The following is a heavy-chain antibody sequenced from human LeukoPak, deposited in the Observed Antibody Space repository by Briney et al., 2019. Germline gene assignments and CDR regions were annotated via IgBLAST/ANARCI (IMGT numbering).Heavy chain of an antibody. V-gene: IGHV3-53*01. CDR3: ARLSYWVFEI. Sequence: GGSLRLSCAASGFNVFSSYMSWVRQAPGKGLEWVSFIYSDGSTIYADSVKGRFTISRDNAKNSLYLQMNSLRAEDTSVYFCARLSYWVFEIWGQGTMVTVSS. CDR1: GFNVFSSY. J-gene: IGHJ3*02. CDR2: IYSDGST. D-gene: IGHD2-21*01.